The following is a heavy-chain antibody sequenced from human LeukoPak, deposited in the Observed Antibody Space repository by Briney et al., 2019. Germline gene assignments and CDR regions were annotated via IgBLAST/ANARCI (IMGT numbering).Heavy chain of an antibody. CDR3: YLVVLADKFVDV. CDR1: GFTFSSYS. Sequence: PGGSLRLSCAASGFTFSSYSMNWVRQAPGKGLEWVSSISSSSSYIYYADSVKGRFTISRDNAKNSLYLQMNSLRAEDTAVYYCYLVVLADKFVDVWGKGTTVTVSS. CDR2: ISSSSSYI. J-gene: IGHJ6*04. D-gene: IGHD2-15*01. V-gene: IGHV3-21*01.